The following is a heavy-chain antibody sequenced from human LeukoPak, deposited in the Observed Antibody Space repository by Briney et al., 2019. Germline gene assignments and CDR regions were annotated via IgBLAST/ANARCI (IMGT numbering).Heavy chain of an antibody. J-gene: IGHJ5*02. CDR2: IFHSGST. CDR3: ARGGVVLSPPRNWFDP. V-gene: IGHV4-4*02. Sequence: SETLSLTCAVSGGSIGASINSPNWWSWVRQPPGKGLEWIGEIFHSGSTNYNPSLKSRVTMSVDKSKNQFSLRLNSLTAADTAVYYCARGGVVLSPPRNWFDPWGQGTLVTVSS. D-gene: IGHD3-10*01. CDR1: GGSIGASINSPNW.